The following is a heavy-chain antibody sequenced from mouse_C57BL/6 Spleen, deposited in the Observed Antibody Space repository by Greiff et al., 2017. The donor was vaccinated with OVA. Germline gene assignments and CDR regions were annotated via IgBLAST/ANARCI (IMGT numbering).Heavy chain of an antibody. V-gene: IGHV1-82*01. CDR3: EREQYFDV. J-gene: IGHJ1*03. CDR1: GYAFSSSW. CDR2: IYPGDGDT. Sequence: QVQLQQSGPELVKPGASVKISCKASGYAFSSSWMNWVKQRPGKGLEWIGRIYPGDGDTNYNGKFKGKATLTADKSSSTAYMQLSSLTSEDSAVYFCEREQYFDVWGTGTTVTVSS.